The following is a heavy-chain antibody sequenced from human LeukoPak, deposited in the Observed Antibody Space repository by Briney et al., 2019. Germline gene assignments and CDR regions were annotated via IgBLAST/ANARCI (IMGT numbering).Heavy chain of an antibody. CDR1: GFTFTSYA. CDR2: IIGSGGDT. CDR3: ARVGVAGAYYWFDP. D-gene: IGHD6-13*01. Sequence: GGSLRLSSAASGFTFTSYAVSWVRQAPGKGLEWVSDIIGSGGDTYYTESVRGRVTISRDNSKNTLYMQINSLRAEDTAIYYYARVGVAGAYYWFDPWGQGTLVTVSS. J-gene: IGHJ5*02. V-gene: IGHV3-23*01.